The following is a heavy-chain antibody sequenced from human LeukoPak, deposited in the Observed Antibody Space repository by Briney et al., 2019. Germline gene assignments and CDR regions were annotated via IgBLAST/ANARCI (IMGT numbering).Heavy chain of an antibody. Sequence: PGGSLRLSCAASGFTVSSYWMHWVRQVPGKGLVWVSRMNVEGSVTSYADFVKGRFTISRDIAKNTLYLQMNTLTPEDTAVYYCARDFGGNSDFWGQGTLVTVSS. J-gene: IGHJ4*02. D-gene: IGHD4-23*01. V-gene: IGHV3-74*01. CDR2: MNVEGSVT. CDR1: GFTVSSYW. CDR3: ARDFGGNSDF.